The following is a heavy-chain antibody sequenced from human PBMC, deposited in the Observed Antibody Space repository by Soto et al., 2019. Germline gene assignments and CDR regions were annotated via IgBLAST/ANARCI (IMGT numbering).Heavy chain of an antibody. V-gene: IGHV1-18*01. Sequence: QVQLVQSGAEVKKPGASVRVSCQTSAYTFTNYAVSWVRQAPGQGLEWMGWISGDHGNTIYAQKFQGRVTMTTDTSTRKAYMELRSLRSDDTAVYYCATALLGYCSGGSCYSDSWGQGTLVTVSS. D-gene: IGHD2-15*01. CDR3: ATALLGYCSGGSCYSDS. J-gene: IGHJ4*02. CDR2: ISGDHGNT. CDR1: AYTFTNYA.